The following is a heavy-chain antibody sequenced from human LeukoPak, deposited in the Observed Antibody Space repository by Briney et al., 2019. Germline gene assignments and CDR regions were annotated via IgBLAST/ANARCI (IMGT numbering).Heavy chain of an antibody. D-gene: IGHD3-16*01. CDR3: AKGSGHDYVWGSYYYFDY. Sequence: GGSLRLSCAASGFTFSSYAMSWVCQAPGKGLEWVSAISGSGGSTYYADSVKGRFTISRDNSKNTLYLQMNSLRAEDTAVYYCAKGSGHDYVWGSYYYFDYWGQGTLVTVSS. J-gene: IGHJ4*02. V-gene: IGHV3-23*01. CDR1: GFTFSSYA. CDR2: ISGSGGST.